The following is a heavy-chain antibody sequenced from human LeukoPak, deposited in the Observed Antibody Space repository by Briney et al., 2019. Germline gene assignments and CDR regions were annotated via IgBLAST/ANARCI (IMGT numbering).Heavy chain of an antibody. V-gene: IGHV3-23*01. CDR3: AKEGHYYDSSGYYVWFDP. CDR2: ISGSGGST. D-gene: IGHD3-22*01. Sequence: GGSLRLSCAASGFTFSSYAMSWVRQAPGKGLEWVSAISGSGGSTYYADSVKGRFTISRDNSKHTLYLQMNSLRAEDTAVYYCAKEGHYYDSSGYYVWFDPWGQGTLVTVSS. J-gene: IGHJ5*02. CDR1: GFTFSSYA.